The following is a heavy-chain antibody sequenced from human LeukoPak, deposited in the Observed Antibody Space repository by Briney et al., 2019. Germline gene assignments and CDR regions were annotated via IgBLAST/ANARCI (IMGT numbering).Heavy chain of an antibody. V-gene: IGHV3-15*01. Sequence: PGGSLRLSCAASGFTFSNAWMTWVRQAPGKGLEWVGRVKRKIDGETTDYAAAVKGRFAISRDDSKNTVYLQMNSLKTEDTALYYCTTDPAAYWGQGTLVTVSS. CDR3: TTDPAAY. CDR1: GFTFSNAW. J-gene: IGHJ4*02. CDR2: VKRKIDGETT.